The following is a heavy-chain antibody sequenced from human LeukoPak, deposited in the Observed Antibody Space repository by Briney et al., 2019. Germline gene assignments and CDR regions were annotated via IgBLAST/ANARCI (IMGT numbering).Heavy chain of an antibody. CDR3: AKDSNSGYVSVGPDY. J-gene: IGHJ4*02. Sequence: GGSLRLSCQTSGFVFSNYGMHWVRQAPGKGPEWVAFVWYDGSNEYYADSVKGRFTISRDNSRNTLYLRMNSLRAEDTGVYSCAKDSNSGYVSVGPDYWGLGTLVTVSS. CDR2: VWYDGSNE. V-gene: IGHV3-30*02. D-gene: IGHD3-22*01. CDR1: GFVFSNYG.